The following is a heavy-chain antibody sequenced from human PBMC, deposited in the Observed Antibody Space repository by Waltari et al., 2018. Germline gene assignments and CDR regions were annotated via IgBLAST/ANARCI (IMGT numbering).Heavy chain of an antibody. CDR3: ARDSSGWYRYYYYYGMDV. CDR1: GGSFSGYY. CDR2: INHSGST. V-gene: IGHV4-34*01. D-gene: IGHD6-19*01. J-gene: IGHJ6*02. Sequence: QVQLQQWGAGLLKPSETLSLTCAVYGGSFSGYYWSWIRQPPGKGLEWIGEINHSGSTNYNPSLKSRVTISVETSKNQFSLKLSSVTAADTAVYYCARDSSGWYRYYYYYGMDVWGQGTTVTVSS.